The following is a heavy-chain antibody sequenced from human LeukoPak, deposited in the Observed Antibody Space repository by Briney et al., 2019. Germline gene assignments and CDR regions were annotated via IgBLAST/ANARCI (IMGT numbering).Heavy chain of an antibody. D-gene: IGHD3-22*01. V-gene: IGHV3-53*04. CDR2: IYSGGST. Sequence: PGGSLRLSRAASRFTPSGNYMSWVCEAPGKGVERVSVIYSGGSTYYADSVKGRFTISRHNSKNTLYLQMNSLRAEDTAVYYCADSSGYYLGAFDIWGQGTMVTVSS. CDR3: ADSSGYYLGAFDI. J-gene: IGHJ3*02. CDR1: RFTPSGNY.